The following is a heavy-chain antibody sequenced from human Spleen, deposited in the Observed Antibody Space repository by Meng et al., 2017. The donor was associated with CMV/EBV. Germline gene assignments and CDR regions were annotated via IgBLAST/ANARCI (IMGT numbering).Heavy chain of an antibody. Sequence: GGSLRLSCAVYGFTFSNYWMYWVRQTPGKGPVWVSRISPDGTSINYADSVKGRFTISRDNAKNTVYLQMTSLRVEDTAVYYCARDGAHDYHYGLDVWGQGTTVTVSS. CDR2: ISPDGTSI. CDR3: ARDGAHDYHYGLDV. D-gene: IGHD4/OR15-4a*01. CDR1: GFTFSNYW. J-gene: IGHJ6*02. V-gene: IGHV3-74*01.